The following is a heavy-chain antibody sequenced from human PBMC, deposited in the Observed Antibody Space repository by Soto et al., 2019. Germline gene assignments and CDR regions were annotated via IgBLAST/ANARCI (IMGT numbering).Heavy chain of an antibody. CDR3: ALGICSGGSCFWGWFDP. D-gene: IGHD2-15*01. CDR2: INAGNGNT. V-gene: IGHV1-3*01. J-gene: IGHJ5*02. CDR1: GDTFATYT. Sequence: GASVKVSCKASGDTFATYTVHWVRQAPGQRLEWMGWINAGNGNTKYSQKFQGRVTITRDTSASTAYMELSSLKSEDTAVYYCALGICSGGSCFWGWFDPWGQGTLVTVSS.